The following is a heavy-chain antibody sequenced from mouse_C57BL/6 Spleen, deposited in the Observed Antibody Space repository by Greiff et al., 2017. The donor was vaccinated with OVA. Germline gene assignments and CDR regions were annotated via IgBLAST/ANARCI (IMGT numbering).Heavy chain of an antibody. Sequence: QVQLQQPGAELVKPGASVKLSCKASGYTFPSYWMQWVKQRPGQGLEWIGEIDPSDSYTNYTQKFKGKATLTVDTSSSTAYMQLSSLTSEDSAVYYCARLGNCYGSRDYAMDDWGQGTSVTVSS. J-gene: IGHJ4*01. CDR2: IDPSDSYT. V-gene: IGHV1-50*01. CDR1: GYTFPSYW. CDR3: ARLGNCYGSRDYAMDD. D-gene: IGHD1-1*01.